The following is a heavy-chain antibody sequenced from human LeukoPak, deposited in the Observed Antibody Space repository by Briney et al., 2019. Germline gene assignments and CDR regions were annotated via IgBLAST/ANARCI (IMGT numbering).Heavy chain of an antibody. J-gene: IGHJ3*02. Sequence: APVKVSCKVSGYTLTELSMHWVRQAPGKGLEWMGGFDPEDGETIYAQKFQGRVTMTEDTSTDTAYMELSSLRSEDTAVYYCATVTGWELLTPSDAFDIWGQGTMVTVSS. CDR3: ATVTGWELLTPSDAFDI. CDR1: GYTLTELS. D-gene: IGHD1-26*01. V-gene: IGHV1-24*01. CDR2: FDPEDGET.